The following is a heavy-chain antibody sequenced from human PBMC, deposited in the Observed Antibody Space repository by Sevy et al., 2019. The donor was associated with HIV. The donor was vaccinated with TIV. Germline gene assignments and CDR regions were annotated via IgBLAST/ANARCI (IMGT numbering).Heavy chain of an antibody. J-gene: IGHJ6*02. V-gene: IGHV3-74*03. CDR1: GLSFSSNW. CDR3: VRDQGTHHYYAMDV. Sequence: GGSLRLSCAASGLSFSSNWMHWVRQVPGKGLLWVARISSDGNSITYAHSVEGRFTISRDNAKDMLYLHMNSLKADDTALYYCVRDQGTHHYYAMDVRGQGTMVTVSS. CDR2: ISSDGNSI. D-gene: IGHD3-10*01.